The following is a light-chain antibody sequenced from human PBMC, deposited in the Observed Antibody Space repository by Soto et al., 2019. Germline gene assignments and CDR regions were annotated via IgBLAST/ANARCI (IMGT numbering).Light chain of an antibody. CDR1: QDIAIY. V-gene: IGKV1-39*01. Sequence: IQLTQSPPSLSASVGDRVTITCRASQDIAIYLAWYQQKPGEAPKLLIYAASTLYGGVPSRFSGSGSGTDFSLTISSLQPEDFATYYCQQTYTSPRTFGQGTKVDI. J-gene: IGKJ1*01. CDR3: QQTYTSPRT. CDR2: AAS.